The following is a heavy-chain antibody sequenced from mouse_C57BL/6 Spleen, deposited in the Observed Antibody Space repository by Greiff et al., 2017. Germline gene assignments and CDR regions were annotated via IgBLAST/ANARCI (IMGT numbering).Heavy chain of an antibody. D-gene: IGHD2-2*01. CDR3: ARADGYHYFDY. V-gene: IGHV1-61*01. Sequence: QVQLKQPGAELVRPGSSVKLSCKASGYTFTSYWMDWVKQRPGQDLEWIGNIYPSDSETHYNQKFKDKATLTVDKSSSTAYMQLSSLTSEDSAVYYCARADGYHYFDYWGQGTTLTVSS. CDR2: IYPSDSET. J-gene: IGHJ2*01. CDR1: GYTFTSYW.